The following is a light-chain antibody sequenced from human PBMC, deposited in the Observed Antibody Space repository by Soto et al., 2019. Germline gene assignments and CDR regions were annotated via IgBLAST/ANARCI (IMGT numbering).Light chain of an antibody. CDR3: CSYAGSSVFYV. Sequence: QSVLTQPASVSASPGQSITISCTGSSSDVGTYNLVSWYQQHPGKAPKLMIYEVSKRPSGISNRFSSSKSGNTASLTISGLQAEDEADYYCCSYAGSSVFYVFGSGTKATVL. J-gene: IGLJ1*01. CDR2: EVS. V-gene: IGLV2-23*02. CDR1: SSDVGTYNL.